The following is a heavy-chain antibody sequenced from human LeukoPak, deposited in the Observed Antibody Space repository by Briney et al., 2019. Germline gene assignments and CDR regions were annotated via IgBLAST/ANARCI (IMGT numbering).Heavy chain of an antibody. CDR1: GFTVRDNY. Sequence: GGSLRLSCAASGFTVRDNYMRWVRQTPGEGLEWVSVIFVGSTYYADSVKGRFTTSRDISRNTVYLQMDSLRAEDTAVYYCAKDRLRLGELSWFDYWGQGTLVTVSS. CDR3: AKDRLRLGELSWFDY. D-gene: IGHD3-16*02. V-gene: IGHV3-66*01. CDR2: IFVGST. J-gene: IGHJ4*02.